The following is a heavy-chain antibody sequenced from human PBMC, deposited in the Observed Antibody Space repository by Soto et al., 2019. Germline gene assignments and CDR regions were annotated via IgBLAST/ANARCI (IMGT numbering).Heavy chain of an antibody. CDR1: GFTFDDYA. D-gene: IGHD3-22*01. CDR3: VRGASSGYYRIDY. CDR2: ISWNSGSI. J-gene: IGHJ4*02. V-gene: IGHV3-9*03. Sequence: GGSLRLSCAASGFTFDDYAMHWVRQAPGKGLEWVSGISWNSGSIGYADSVKGRFTISRDNAKNTVFLQMNSLRVEDMAVYYCVRGASSGYYRIDYWGQGALVTVSS.